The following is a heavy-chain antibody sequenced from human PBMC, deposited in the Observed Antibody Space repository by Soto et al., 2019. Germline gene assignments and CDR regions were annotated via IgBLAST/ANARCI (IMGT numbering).Heavy chain of an antibody. V-gene: IGHV4-39*01. J-gene: IGHJ6*03. CDR3: ASHRRSRTPWAALKGIVVVPAAIYAYYNMDV. D-gene: IGHD2-2*01. CDR1: GGSISSSSYY. Sequence: SETLSLTCTVSGGSISSSSYYWGWIRQPPGKGLEWIGSIYNSGRTYYNPSLKSRVTISVDTSKNQFSLKLSSVSAADTAVYYCASHRRSRTPWAALKGIVVVPAAIYAYYNMDVWGKGTTVTVS. CDR2: IYNSGRT.